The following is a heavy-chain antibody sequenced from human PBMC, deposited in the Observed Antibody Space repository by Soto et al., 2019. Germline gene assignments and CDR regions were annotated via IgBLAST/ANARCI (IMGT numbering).Heavy chain of an antibody. J-gene: IGHJ4*02. CDR3: ARETVGATNRDQTKIDY. CDR1: GGSISSGGYY. Sequence: PSETLSLTCTVSGGSISSGGYYWSWIRQHPGKGLEWIGYIYYSGSTYYNPSLKSRVTISVDTSKNQFSLKLSSVAAADTAVYYCARETVGATNRDQTKIDYWGQGTLITVSS. V-gene: IGHV4-31*03. D-gene: IGHD1-26*01. CDR2: IYYSGST.